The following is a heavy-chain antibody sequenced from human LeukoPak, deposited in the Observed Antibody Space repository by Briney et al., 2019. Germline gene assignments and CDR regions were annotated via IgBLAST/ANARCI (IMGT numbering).Heavy chain of an antibody. CDR3: AKDQGGLVGASAFDY. J-gene: IGHJ4*02. CDR2: ISGSGGST. Sequence: GGSLRLSCAASGFTFSSYAMGWVRQAPGKGLEWVSAISGSGGSTYYADSVKGRFTISRDNSKNTLYLQMNSLRAEDTAVYYCAKDQGGLVGASAFDYWGQGTLVTVSS. V-gene: IGHV3-23*01. CDR1: GFTFSSYA. D-gene: IGHD1-26*01.